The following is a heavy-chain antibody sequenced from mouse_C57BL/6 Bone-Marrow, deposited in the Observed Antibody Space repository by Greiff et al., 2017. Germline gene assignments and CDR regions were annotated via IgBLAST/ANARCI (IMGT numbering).Heavy chain of an antibody. J-gene: IGHJ3*01. V-gene: IGHV1-64*01. CDR3: ARSQTAQIAY. CDR1: GYTFTSYW. Sequence: QVQLQQPGAELVKPGASVKLSCKVSGYTFTSYWMHWVKQRPGQGLEWIGMIHPNSGSTNYNEKFKSKATLTVDKSSSTAYMQLSSLTSEDSAVYYCARSQTAQIAYWGQGTLVTVSA. D-gene: IGHD3-2*02. CDR2: IHPNSGST.